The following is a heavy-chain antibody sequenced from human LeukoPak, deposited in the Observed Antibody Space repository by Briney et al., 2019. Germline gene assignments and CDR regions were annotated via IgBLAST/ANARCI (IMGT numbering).Heavy chain of an antibody. CDR3: ASSLYDFWSGHYPYYFDY. J-gene: IGHJ4*02. Sequence: SETLSLTCTVSGGSISSGSYYWSWIRQPAGKGLEWIGRIYTSGSTNYNPSLKSRVTISVDTSKNQFSLKLSSVTAADTAVYYCASSLYDFWSGHYPYYFDYWGQGTLVTVSS. CDR2: IYTSGST. D-gene: IGHD3-3*01. CDR1: GGSISSGSYY. V-gene: IGHV4-61*02.